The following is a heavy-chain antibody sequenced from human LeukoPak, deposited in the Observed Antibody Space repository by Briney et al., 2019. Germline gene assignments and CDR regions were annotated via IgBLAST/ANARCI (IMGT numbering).Heavy chain of an antibody. D-gene: IGHD1-26*01. CDR3: ARANSGSYYYYFDY. V-gene: IGHV1-2*02. CDR1: GYTFTGYY. J-gene: IGHJ4*02. Sequence: ASVKVSCKASGYTFTGYYMHWVRQAPGQGLEWMGWINPNSGGTNYAQKFQGRVTMTRDTSISTAYMELSRLRSDDTAVYYCARANSGSYYYYFDYWGQGTLVTVSS. CDR2: INPNSGGT.